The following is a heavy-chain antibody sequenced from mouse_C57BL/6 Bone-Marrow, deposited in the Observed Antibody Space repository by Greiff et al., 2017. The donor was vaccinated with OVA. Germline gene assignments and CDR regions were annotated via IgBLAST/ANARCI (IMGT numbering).Heavy chain of an antibody. CDR2: IDPANGNT. Sequence: EVKLQESVAELVRPGASVTLSCTASGFNINNTYMHWVKQRPEQGLEWIGRIDPANGNTKYAPKFQGKATITADTSSNTAYLQLSSLTSEATAIYYCARGWDPLDYWGRGTTLTVSA. V-gene: IGHV14-3*01. J-gene: IGHJ2*01. CDR3: ARGWDPLDY. CDR1: GFNINNTY. D-gene: IGHD4-1*01.